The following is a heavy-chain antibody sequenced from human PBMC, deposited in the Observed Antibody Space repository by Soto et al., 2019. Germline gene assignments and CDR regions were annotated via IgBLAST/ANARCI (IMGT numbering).Heavy chain of an antibody. CDR3: ARETPLQAMDV. J-gene: IGHJ6*02. D-gene: IGHD2-15*01. CDR2: IYYSGST. Sequence: SETLSLTCTVSGGSSSSGDYYWSWIRQPPGKGLEWIGYIYYSGSTYYNPSLKSRVTISVDTSKNQFSLKLSSVTAADTAVYYCARETPLQAMDVWGQGTTVTVSS. CDR1: GGSSSSGDYY. V-gene: IGHV4-30-4*01.